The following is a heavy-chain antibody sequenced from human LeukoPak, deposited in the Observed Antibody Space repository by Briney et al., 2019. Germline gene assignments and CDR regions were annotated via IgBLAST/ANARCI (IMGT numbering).Heavy chain of an antibody. J-gene: IGHJ4*02. CDR1: GGSISSISYY. CDR2: IYYSGST. Sequence: SETLSLTCTVSGGSISSISYYWGSIRQPPGKGLEWIGSIYYSGSTYYNPSLKSRVTISVDTSKNQFSLKLSSVTAADTAVYYCATGIAAAGNYFDYWGQGTLVTVSS. CDR3: ATGIAAAGNYFDY. V-gene: IGHV4-39*01. D-gene: IGHD6-13*01.